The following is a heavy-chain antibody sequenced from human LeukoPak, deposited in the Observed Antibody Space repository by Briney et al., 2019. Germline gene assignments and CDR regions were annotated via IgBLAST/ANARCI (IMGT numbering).Heavy chain of an antibody. CDR1: GGSISSSNW. CDR3: ARGGTLIHYYFDY. J-gene: IGHJ4*02. CDR2: IYHSGST. V-gene: IGHV4-4*02. D-gene: IGHD2-21*01. Sequence: SGTLFLTCAVSGGSISSSNWWSWVRQPPGMGLEWIGEIYHSGSTNYNPSLKSRVTISVDKSKNQFSLKLSSVTAADTAVYYCARGGTLIHYYFDYWGQGTLVTVSS.